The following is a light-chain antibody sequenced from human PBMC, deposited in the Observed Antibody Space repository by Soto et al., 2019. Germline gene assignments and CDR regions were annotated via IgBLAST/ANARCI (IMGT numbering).Light chain of an antibody. Sequence: QSVLTQPPSVSAAPGQTVTISCSGSSSNIGNNYVSRYQQLPGTAPKLLIYDNNKRPSGIPDRFSGSKSGTSGTLDITGLQTGDEADYYCATWDGSLPAEVFGGGTKLTVL. CDR3: ATWDGSLPAEV. J-gene: IGLJ2*01. CDR1: SSNIGNNY. V-gene: IGLV1-51*01. CDR2: DNN.